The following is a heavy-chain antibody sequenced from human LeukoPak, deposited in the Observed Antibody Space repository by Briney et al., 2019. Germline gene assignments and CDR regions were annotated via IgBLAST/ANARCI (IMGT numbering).Heavy chain of an antibody. D-gene: IGHD3-22*01. CDR2: IYYSGST. J-gene: IGHJ6*02. Sequence: LSQTLSLTCTVSGGSISSGGYYWRWLRQHPGKGLEWIGYIYYSGSTYYNPSLKSRFTISVDTSKNHFSLKLSSVTAADTAVYYCARDTLLYDSSGYYHYYGMDVWGQGTTVTVSS. V-gene: IGHV4-31*03. CDR1: GGSISSGGYY. CDR3: ARDTLLYDSSGYYHYYGMDV.